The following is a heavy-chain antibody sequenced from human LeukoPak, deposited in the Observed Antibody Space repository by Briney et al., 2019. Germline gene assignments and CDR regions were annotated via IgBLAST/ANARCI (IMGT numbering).Heavy chain of an antibody. CDR3: ARVGPNQSAYYDILTGYYSHYYYYGMDV. J-gene: IGHJ6*02. Sequence: ASVKVSCKASGYTFTSYGISWVRQAPGQGLAWMGWISAYNGNTNYAQKLQGRVTMTTDTSTSTAYMELRSLRSDDTAVYYCARVGPNQSAYYDILTGYYSHYYYYGMDVWGQGTTVTVSS. D-gene: IGHD3-9*01. V-gene: IGHV1-18*01. CDR1: GYTFTSYG. CDR2: ISAYNGNT.